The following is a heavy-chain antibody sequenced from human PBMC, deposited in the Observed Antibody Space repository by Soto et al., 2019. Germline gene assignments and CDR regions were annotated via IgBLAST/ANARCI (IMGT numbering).Heavy chain of an antibody. CDR1: GYTFTGYY. V-gene: IGHV1-2*02. CDR3: ARGRYQVISDGMDV. Sequence: ASVKVSCKASGYTFTGYYVHWVREAPGQGLEWMGWINPETGGTSYAQKFQGRATLSRDTSINTAYLELSRLRFDDAAVYFCARGRYQVISDGMDVWGQGTTVTVSS. CDR2: INPETGGT. D-gene: IGHD2-2*01. J-gene: IGHJ6*02.